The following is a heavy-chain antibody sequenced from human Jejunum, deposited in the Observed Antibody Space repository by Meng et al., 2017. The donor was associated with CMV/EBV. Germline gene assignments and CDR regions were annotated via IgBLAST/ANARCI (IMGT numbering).Heavy chain of an antibody. Sequence: GGAGGGLVQHWGSRRLSCSASGFSVSSNYMSWVRPAPGKGLECVSISDPTGYTYYADSVKGRFSISSDSSRNTLYIEMNSLRVEDTAVYYCARGMYFSPWGQGTLVTVSS. V-gene: IGHV3-66*01. CDR2: SDPTGYT. J-gene: IGHJ5*02. D-gene: IGHD2-8*01. CDR1: GFSVSSNY. CDR3: ARGMYFSP.